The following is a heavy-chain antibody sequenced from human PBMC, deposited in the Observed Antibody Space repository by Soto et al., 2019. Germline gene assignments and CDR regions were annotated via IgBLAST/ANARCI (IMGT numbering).Heavy chain of an antibody. V-gene: IGHV1-18*01. CDR1: GYTFTSYG. CDR2: ISAYNGNT. Sequence: QVQLVQSGAEVKKPGASVKVSCKASGYTFTSYGISWVRQAPGQGLEWMGWISAYNGNTNYAQKLQGRVTMTTDTSTSTAYMELRSLRSDDTAVYYCAREQLELRHFVGSGWPQVDYWGQGTLVTVSS. J-gene: IGHJ4*02. CDR3: AREQLELRHFVGSGWPQVDY. D-gene: IGHD1-7*01.